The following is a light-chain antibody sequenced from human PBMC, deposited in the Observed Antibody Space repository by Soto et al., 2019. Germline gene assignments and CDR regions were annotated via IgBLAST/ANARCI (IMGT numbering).Light chain of an antibody. CDR2: GAS. J-gene: IGKJ1*01. V-gene: IGKV3-20*01. CDR1: QSVSSSY. Sequence: IVMTQSPATLSVSPGERATLSCRASQSVSSSYLAWYQLKPGQAPRLLIYGASSRATGIPDRFSGSGSGTDFTLTISRLEPEDFAVYYCQQYGSSPRTFGQGTKVDIK. CDR3: QQYGSSPRT.